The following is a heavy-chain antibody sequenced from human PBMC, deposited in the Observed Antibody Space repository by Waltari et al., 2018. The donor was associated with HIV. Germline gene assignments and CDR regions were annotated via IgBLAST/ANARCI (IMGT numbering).Heavy chain of an antibody. CDR1: GGSIFSDYY. CDR2: IYHSGIT. CDR3: VRDEAGGGLYNWFDS. Sequence: QVQLQESGPGLVKSSETLSLTCAVSGGSIFSDYYWTWIRQPPGKGLEWIGGIYHSGITYYNPSLKNRVTMSIDTSKSQFSLKLSLVTAADTAIYFCVRDEAGGGLYNWFDSWGQGTLVTVSS. D-gene: IGHD3-16*01. J-gene: IGHJ5*01. V-gene: IGHV4-38-2*02.